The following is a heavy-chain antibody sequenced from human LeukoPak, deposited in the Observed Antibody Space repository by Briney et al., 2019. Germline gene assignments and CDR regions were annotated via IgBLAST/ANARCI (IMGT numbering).Heavy chain of an antibody. CDR1: GGTFSSYA. CDR3: ARPPDPGTNAPFDY. J-gene: IGHJ4*02. D-gene: IGHD1-1*01. Sequence: GASVKVSCKASGGTFSSYAISWVRQAPGQGLEWMGGIISIFGTANYAQKFQGRVTITADESTSTAYMELSSLRSEDTAVYYCARPPDPGTNAPFDYWGQGTLVTVSS. V-gene: IGHV1-69*13. CDR2: IISIFGTA.